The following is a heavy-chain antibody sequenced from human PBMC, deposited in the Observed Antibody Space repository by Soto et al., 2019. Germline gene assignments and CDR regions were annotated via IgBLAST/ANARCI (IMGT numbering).Heavy chain of an antibody. CDR1: GYTFTSYA. Sequence: GASVKVSCKASGYTFTSYAMHWVRQAPGQRLEWMGWINAGNGNTKYSQKFQGRVTITRDTSTSTAYMELSSLRSEDTAVYYCAGGYSGYVPGLRWGQGTLVTVPS. D-gene: IGHD5-12*01. CDR3: AGGYSGYVPGLR. J-gene: IGHJ4*02. CDR2: INAGNGNT. V-gene: IGHV1-3*01.